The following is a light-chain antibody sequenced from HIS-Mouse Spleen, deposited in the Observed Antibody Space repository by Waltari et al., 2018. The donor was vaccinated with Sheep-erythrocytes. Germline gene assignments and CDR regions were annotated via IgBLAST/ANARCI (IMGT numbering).Light chain of an antibody. CDR3: QAWDSSTAWV. Sequence: SYELTQPPSVSVSPGQTASITCSGDKLGDKYACWYQQKPGQYPVLVIYQDSKRPSGSHERFAGSNSGNTVTLTLSETQAMDEADYYCQAWDSSTAWVFGGGTKLTVL. CDR2: QDS. V-gene: IGLV3-1*01. CDR1: KLGDKY. J-gene: IGLJ2*01.